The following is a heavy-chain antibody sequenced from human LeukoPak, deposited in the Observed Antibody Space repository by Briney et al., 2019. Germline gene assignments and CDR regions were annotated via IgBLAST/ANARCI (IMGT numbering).Heavy chain of an antibody. Sequence: GGSLRLSCAASGFTFSSYSMNWVRQAPGKGLEWVSSISSSSSYIYYADSVKGRFTISRDNAKNSLYLQMNSLRAEDTAVYYCARAAYCGGDCYSNYWGQGTLVSVSS. D-gene: IGHD2-21*02. CDR2: ISSSSSYI. J-gene: IGHJ4*02. CDR3: ARAAYCGGDCYSNY. V-gene: IGHV3-21*01. CDR1: GFTFSSYS.